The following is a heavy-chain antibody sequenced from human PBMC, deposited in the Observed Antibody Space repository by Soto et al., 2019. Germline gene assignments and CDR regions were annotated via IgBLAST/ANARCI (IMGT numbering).Heavy chain of an antibody. CDR1: GGSISSYY. Sequence: SETLSLTCTVSGGSISSYYWSWIRQHPGKGLEWIGYIYYSGSTYYNPSLKSRVTISVDTSKNQFSLKLRSVTAADTAVYYCARGRFGEFSPCYFDYWGQGTLVTVSS. CDR3: ARGRFGEFSPCYFDY. CDR2: IYYSGST. V-gene: IGHV4-59*01. J-gene: IGHJ4*02. D-gene: IGHD3-10*01.